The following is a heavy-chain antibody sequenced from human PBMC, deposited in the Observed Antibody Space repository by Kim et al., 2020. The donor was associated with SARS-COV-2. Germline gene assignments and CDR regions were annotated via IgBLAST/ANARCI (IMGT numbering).Heavy chain of an antibody. Sequence: GGSLRLSCAASGFTFSSYAMHWVRQAPGKGLEWVAVISYDGSNKYYADSVKGRFTISRDNSKNTLYLQMNSRRAKDTAVYYCARGRSSGGGWFDPWGQGNLVTVSA. J-gene: IGHJ5*02. CDR2: ISYDGSNK. D-gene: IGHD6-19*01. CDR1: GFTFSSYA. V-gene: IGHV3-30*04. CDR3: ARGRSSGGGWFDP.